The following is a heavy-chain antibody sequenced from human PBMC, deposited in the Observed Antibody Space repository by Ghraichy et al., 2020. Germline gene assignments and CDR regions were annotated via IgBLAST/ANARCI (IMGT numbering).Heavy chain of an antibody. V-gene: IGHV1-2*02. Sequence: ASVKVSCKASGYTFTGYFLHWVRQAPGQGLEWMGWINPNSGDTVYAQRFQGRVTMTRDTSISTAYMELSRLRSDDSAVYYCARVSQDSDSTPLFTYWGQGTLVTVSS. D-gene: IGHD2-15*01. J-gene: IGHJ4*02. CDR3: ARVSQDSDSTPLFTY. CDR1: GYTFTGYF. CDR2: INPNSGDT.